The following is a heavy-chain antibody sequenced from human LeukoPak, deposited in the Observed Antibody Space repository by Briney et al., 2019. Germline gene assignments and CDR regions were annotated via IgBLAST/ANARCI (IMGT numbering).Heavy chain of an antibody. CDR1: GFTFSSYS. D-gene: IGHD1-1*01. J-gene: IGHJ3*02. Sequence: PGRSLRLSCAASGFTFSSYSMTWVRQAPGEGLEWVSSIGSTSNYIYYADSVKGRFTISRDNAKNSLYLQMNSLRAEDTAVYYCARGIDNSIKAYAFDIWGQGTMVTVSS. V-gene: IGHV3-21*01. CDR2: IGSTSNYI. CDR3: ARGIDNSIKAYAFDI.